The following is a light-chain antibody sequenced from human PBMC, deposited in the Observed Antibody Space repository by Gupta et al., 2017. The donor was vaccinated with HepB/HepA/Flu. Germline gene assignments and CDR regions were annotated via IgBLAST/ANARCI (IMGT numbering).Light chain of an antibody. CDR3: SSYTSSSPVV. Sequence: QSALTQPASVSGSPGQSITISCTGTSSDVSGYNYVSWYQQHPGKAPKLMICDVSNRPSGVSNRFSGSKSGNTASLTISGLQAEDEADYYCSSYTSSSPVVFGGVTKLTVL. CDR2: DVS. J-gene: IGLJ2*01. CDR1: SSDVSGYNY. V-gene: IGLV2-14*01.